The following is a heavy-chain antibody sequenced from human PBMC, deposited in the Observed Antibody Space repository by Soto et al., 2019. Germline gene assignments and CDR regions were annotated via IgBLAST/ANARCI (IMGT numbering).Heavy chain of an antibody. CDR2: IRYDGSNK. J-gene: IGHJ6*02. V-gene: IGHV3-33*08. Sequence: GGSLRLSCAASGFTFSSYWMHWVRQAPGKGLVWVSGIRYDGSNKYYADSVKGRFTISRDNSKNTLYLQMNSLRAEDTAVYYCARGGAVARVSGYYYYYYGMDVWGQGTTVTVSS. CDR1: GFTFSSYW. D-gene: IGHD6-19*01. CDR3: ARGGAVARVSGYYYYYYGMDV.